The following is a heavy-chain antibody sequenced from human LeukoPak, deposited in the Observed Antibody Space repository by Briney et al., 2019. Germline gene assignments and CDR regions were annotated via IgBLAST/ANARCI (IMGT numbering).Heavy chain of an antibody. CDR3: AREDDSWGPNNLDL. Sequence: GGSLRLSCAASAFTLRFYSRNWVRQAPGKGLEWISYIDTSSSTMYYADSVMGRFTISRDNAKESLYLQMNSLRDEDTAVYYCAREDDSWGPNNLDLWGQGTMVTVSS. CDR2: IDTSSSTM. V-gene: IGHV3-48*02. D-gene: IGHD3-3*01. CDR1: AFTLRFYS. J-gene: IGHJ3*01.